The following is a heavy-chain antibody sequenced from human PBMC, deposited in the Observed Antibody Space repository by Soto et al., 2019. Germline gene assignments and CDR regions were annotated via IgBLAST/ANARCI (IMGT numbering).Heavy chain of an antibody. Sequence: HLVQSGPEVKKPGASVTVSCKTSGDTFTNFGLSWVRQAPGQGLEWMGWIATYNSNKDYAQTFQGRLTLTTDTASNTGYRELKSLEYDDTAVYYCARVLRGVVNWFDPWGQGTLVTVSS. CDR1: GDTFTNFG. D-gene: IGHD3-10*01. V-gene: IGHV1-18*01. J-gene: IGHJ5*02. CDR3: ARVLRGVVNWFDP. CDR2: IATYNSNK.